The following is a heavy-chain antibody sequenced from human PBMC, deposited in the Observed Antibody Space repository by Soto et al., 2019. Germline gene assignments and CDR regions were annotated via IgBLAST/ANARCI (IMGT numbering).Heavy chain of an antibody. CDR2: IYYSGST. J-gene: IGHJ4*02. D-gene: IGHD1-7*01. V-gene: IGHV4-59*01. CDR1: GGSISSYY. CDR3: ARDSITGTRYDY. Sequence: SETLSLTCTVSGGSISSYYWSWIRQPPGKGLEWIGYIYYSGSTNYNPSLKSRVTISVDTSKNQFSLKLSSVTAADTAVYYCARDSITGTRYDYWGQGTLVTVSS.